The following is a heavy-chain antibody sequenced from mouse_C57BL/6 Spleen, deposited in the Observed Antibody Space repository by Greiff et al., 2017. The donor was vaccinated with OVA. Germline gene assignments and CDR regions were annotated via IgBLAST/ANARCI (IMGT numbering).Heavy chain of an antibody. CDR1: GYAFTNYL. D-gene: IGHD1-1*01. V-gene: IGHV1-54*01. CDR2: INPGSGGT. Sequence: VKLQESGAELVRPGTSVKVSCKASGYAFTNYLIEWVKQRPGQGLEWIGLINPGSGGTNYNEKFKGKATLTADKSSSTAYMQLSSLTSEDSAVYFCARSYYGSSYYFDYWGQGTTLTVSS. J-gene: IGHJ2*01. CDR3: ARSYYGSSYYFDY.